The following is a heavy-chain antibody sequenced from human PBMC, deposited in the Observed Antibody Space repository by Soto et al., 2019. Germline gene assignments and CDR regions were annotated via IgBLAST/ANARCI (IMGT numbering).Heavy chain of an antibody. Sequence: PSETLSLTCTVSGGSVSSGSYYWSWIRQPPGKGLEWIGYIYYSGSTNYNPSLKSRVTISVDTSKNQFSLKLSSVTAADTAVYYCARYSSSSNLDYWGQGTPVTVSS. V-gene: IGHV4-61*01. J-gene: IGHJ4*02. CDR1: GGSVSSGSYY. CDR2: IYYSGST. CDR3: ARYSSSSNLDY. D-gene: IGHD6-6*01.